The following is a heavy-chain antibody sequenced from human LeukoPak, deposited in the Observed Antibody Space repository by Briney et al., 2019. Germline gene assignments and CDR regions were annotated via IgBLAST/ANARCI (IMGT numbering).Heavy chain of an antibody. V-gene: IGHV4-4*07. J-gene: IGHJ6*03. CDR3: ATRSHYYDSSGYYYYYYMDV. Sequence: PSETLSLTCTVSGGSISSYYWSWIRQPAGKGLDWIGRIYTSGSTNYNPSLKSRVTMSVDTSKNQLSLKLSSVTAADTAVYYCATRSHYYDSSGYYYYYYMDVWGKGTTVTVSS. CDR2: IYTSGST. D-gene: IGHD3-22*01. CDR1: GGSISSYY.